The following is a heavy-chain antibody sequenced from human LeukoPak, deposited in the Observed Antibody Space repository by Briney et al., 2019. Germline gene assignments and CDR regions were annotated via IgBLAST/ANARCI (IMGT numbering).Heavy chain of an antibody. Sequence: GGSLRLSCAAPGFTFSSYGMHWVRQAPGKGLEWVAVISYDGSNKYYADSVKGRFTISRDNSKNTLYLQMNSLRAEDTVVYYCAKDLDTGYKYYYYGMDVWGKGTTVTVSS. J-gene: IGHJ6*04. V-gene: IGHV3-30*18. CDR1: GFTFSSYG. D-gene: IGHD3-9*01. CDR2: ISYDGSNK. CDR3: AKDLDTGYKYYYYGMDV.